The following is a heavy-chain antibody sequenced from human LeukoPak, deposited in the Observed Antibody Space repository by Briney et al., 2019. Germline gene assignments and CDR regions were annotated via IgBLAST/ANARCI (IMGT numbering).Heavy chain of an antibody. CDR3: ASSTVNYDFWSGYHFDY. J-gene: IGHJ4*02. CDR1: GFTVSSNY. Sequence: GGSLRLSCAASGFTVSSNYISWVRQAPGKGLEWVSVIYSGGSTYYADSVKGRFTISRDNSKDTLYLQMNSLRAEDTAVYYCASSTVNYDFWSGYHFDYWGQGTLVTVSS. V-gene: IGHV3-53*01. D-gene: IGHD3-3*01. CDR2: IYSGGST.